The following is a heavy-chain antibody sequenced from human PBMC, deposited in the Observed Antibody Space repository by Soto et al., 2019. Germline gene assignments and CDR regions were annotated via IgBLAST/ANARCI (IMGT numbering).Heavy chain of an antibody. J-gene: IGHJ4*02. D-gene: IGHD3-10*01. CDR1: GFTFSSYS. CDR3: ARIGGSGTWEIDY. Sequence: EVQLVESGGGLVKPGGSLRLSCAASGFTFSSYSMNWVRQAPGKGLEWVSSISTSISYIYYADSVKGRFTISRDNAKNSLYLQMNSLRAEDTAVYYCARIGGSGTWEIDYWGQGTLVTVSS. V-gene: IGHV3-21*01. CDR2: ISTSISYI.